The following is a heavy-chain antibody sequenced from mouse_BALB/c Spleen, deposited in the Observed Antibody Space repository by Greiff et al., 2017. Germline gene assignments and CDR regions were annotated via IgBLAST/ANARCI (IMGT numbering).Heavy chain of an antibody. D-gene: IGHD4-1*02. CDR3: ARSGSTGFPAWFAY. Sequence: VQLQQSGAELVRPGTSVKISCKASGYTFTNYWLGWVKQRPGHGLEWIGDIYPGGGYTNYNEKFKGKATLTADTSSSTAYMQLSSLTSEDSAVYFCARSGSTGFPAWFAYWGQGTLVTVSA. CDR1: GYTFTNYW. J-gene: IGHJ3*01. CDR2: IYPGGGYT. V-gene: IGHV1-63*02.